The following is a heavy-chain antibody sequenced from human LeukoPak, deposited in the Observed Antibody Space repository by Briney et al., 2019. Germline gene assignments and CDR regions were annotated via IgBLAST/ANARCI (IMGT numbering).Heavy chain of an antibody. CDR1: GYTLTELS. CDR2: FDPEDGET. Sequence: ASVKVSCKVSGYTLTELSMHWVRQAPGKGLGWMGGFDPEDGETIYAQKFQGRVTMTEDTSTDTAYMELSSLRSEDTAVYYCATSPCITTYCSFDYWGQGTLVTVSS. J-gene: IGHJ4*02. CDR3: ATSPCITTYCSFDY. D-gene: IGHD3-3*01. V-gene: IGHV1-24*01.